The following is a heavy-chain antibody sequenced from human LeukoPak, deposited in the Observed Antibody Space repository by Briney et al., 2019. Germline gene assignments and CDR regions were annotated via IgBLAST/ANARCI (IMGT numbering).Heavy chain of an antibody. V-gene: IGHV1-8*01. Sequence: ASVKVSCKASGYTFTSYDINWVRQATGQGLEWMGWMSPNSGNTGYAQKFQGRVTMTRNTSISTAYMELSSLRSEDTAVYYCTRDPYYYDSSGYGRDAFDIWGQGTMVTVSS. CDR3: TRDPYYYDSSGYGRDAFDI. CDR1: GYTFTSYD. CDR2: MSPNSGNT. J-gene: IGHJ3*02. D-gene: IGHD3-22*01.